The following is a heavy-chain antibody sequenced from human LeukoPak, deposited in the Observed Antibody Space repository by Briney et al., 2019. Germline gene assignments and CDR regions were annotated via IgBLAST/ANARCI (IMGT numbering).Heavy chain of an antibody. V-gene: IGHV3-15*01. CDR3: TTGDDYIWGSYPDY. Sequence: GGSLRLSCAASGFTFSNAWMSWVRQAPGKGLEWVGRIKSKTDGGTTDYAAPVKGRFTISRDDSKNTLYLQMNSLKTEDTAVYCCTTGDDYIWGSYPDYWGQGTLVTVSS. D-gene: IGHD3-16*02. CDR1: GFTFSNAW. CDR2: IKSKTDGGTT. J-gene: IGHJ4*02.